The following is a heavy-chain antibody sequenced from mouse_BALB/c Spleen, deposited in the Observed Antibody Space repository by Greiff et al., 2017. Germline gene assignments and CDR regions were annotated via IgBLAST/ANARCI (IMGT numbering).Heavy chain of an antibody. CDR1: GYTFTSYW. CDR3: TKGGYDGIGDY. Sequence: VQLQQSGTVLARPGASVKMSCKASGYTFTSYWMHWVKQRPGQGLEWIGAIYPGNSDTSYNQKFKGKAKLTAVTSTSTAYMELSSLTNEDSAVYYCTKGGYDGIGDYWGQGTTLTVSS. V-gene: IGHV1-5*01. J-gene: IGHJ2*01. D-gene: IGHD2-14*01. CDR2: IYPGNSDT.